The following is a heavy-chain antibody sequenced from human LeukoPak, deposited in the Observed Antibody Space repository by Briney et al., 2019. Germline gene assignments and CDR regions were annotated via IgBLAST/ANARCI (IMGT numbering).Heavy chain of an antibody. CDR1: GYTFTTYH. D-gene: IGHD3-22*01. Sequence: ASVKVSCKASGYTFTTYHMHWVRQAPGQGLEWVGMIDTSDGNTNYAQKFQGRVTMTRDTSTSTVYMELSYLRSEDTAVYYCATERSSGTWFDPWGQGTLVTVSS. J-gene: IGHJ5*02. CDR2: IDTSDGNT. CDR3: ATERSSGTWFDP. V-gene: IGHV1-46*01.